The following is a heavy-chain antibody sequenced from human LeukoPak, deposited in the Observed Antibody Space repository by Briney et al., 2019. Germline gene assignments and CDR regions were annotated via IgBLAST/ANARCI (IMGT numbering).Heavy chain of an antibody. D-gene: IGHD2-2*01. J-gene: IGHJ4*02. CDR3: ARDGGSGYCSSSNCYEGFDY. V-gene: IGHV3-66*01. Sequence: GGSLRLSCAASGFSVSSNYMSWVRQAPGKGLEWVSTIYGGESAYYADSVKGRFTISRDNSKNALVLQMNSLTAADTAVYYCARDGGSGYCSSSNCYEGFDYWGQGTLATVSS. CDR1: GFSVSSNY. CDR2: IYGGESA.